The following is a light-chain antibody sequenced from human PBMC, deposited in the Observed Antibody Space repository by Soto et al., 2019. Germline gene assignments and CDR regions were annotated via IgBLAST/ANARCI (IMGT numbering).Light chain of an antibody. CDR3: LSRFDWPT. CDR1: QSGSAY. Sequence: EVVLTQSPDALSLSPGERATVSCRASQSGSAYLAWYQQRPGQAPRLLIYDVSNRAPGIPDRFSGGGSGTDFTLSISSLQPEDSATYYCLSRFDWPTFGGGATLEIK. CDR2: DVS. V-gene: IGKV3-11*01. J-gene: IGKJ4*01.